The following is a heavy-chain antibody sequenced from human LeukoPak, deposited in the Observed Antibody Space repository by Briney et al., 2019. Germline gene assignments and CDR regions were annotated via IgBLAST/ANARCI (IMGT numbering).Heavy chain of an antibody. Sequence: PGGSLRLSCAASGFPFDEYAMHWVRQAPGKGLEWVSLISVDGGSAYYADSVKGRFTFSRDNSKNSLFLQMHSLTTDDTALYYCAREGGDYASSGYFFDYWGQGTLVTVSS. CDR2: ISVDGGSA. CDR1: GFPFDEYA. J-gene: IGHJ4*02. CDR3: AREGGDYASSGYFFDY. V-gene: IGHV3-43*02. D-gene: IGHD4-17*01.